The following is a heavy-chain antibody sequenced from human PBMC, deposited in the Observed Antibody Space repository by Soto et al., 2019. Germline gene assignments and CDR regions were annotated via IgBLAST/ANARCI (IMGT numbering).Heavy chain of an antibody. CDR2: ISSSGSTI. Sequence: QPGGSLRLSCAASGFTFSSYEMNWVRQTPGKGLEWVSYISSSGSTIYYADSVKGRFTISRDNAKNSLYLQMNSLRAEDTAVYYCARDSYDSSGYTPWYFDYWGQGTLVTVSS. CDR3: ARDSYDSSGYTPWYFDY. D-gene: IGHD3-22*01. J-gene: IGHJ4*02. V-gene: IGHV3-48*03. CDR1: GFTFSSYE.